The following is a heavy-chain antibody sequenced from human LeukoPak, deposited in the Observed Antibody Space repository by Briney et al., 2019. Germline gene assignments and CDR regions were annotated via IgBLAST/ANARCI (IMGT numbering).Heavy chain of an antibody. CDR2: IRYDGSNK. J-gene: IGHJ4*02. CDR1: GFTFSSYG. D-gene: IGHD6-6*01. Sequence: GGSLRLSCAASGFTFSSYGMHWVRQAPGKGLEWVAFIRYDGSNKYYADSVKGRFTISRDNSKNTLYLQMNSLRAEDTAVYYCAKDSIAARPGLFDYWGQGTLVTVSS. V-gene: IGHV3-30*02. CDR3: AKDSIAARPGLFDY.